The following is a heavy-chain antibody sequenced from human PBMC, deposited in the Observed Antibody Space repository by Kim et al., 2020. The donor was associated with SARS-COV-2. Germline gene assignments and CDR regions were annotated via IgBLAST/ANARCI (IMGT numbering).Heavy chain of an antibody. CDR3: GTAANHYDYYYMDV. D-gene: IGHD5-18*01. Sequence: GGSLRLSCAASGFTVSSNYMSWVRQAPGKGLEWVSAIYSGGSTYYADSVKGRFTISRHNSKNTLYLQMNSLRAGDTAVYYCGTAANHYDYYYMDVWGKGTTVTVSS. J-gene: IGHJ6*03. CDR1: GFTVSSNY. V-gene: IGHV3-53*04. CDR2: IYSGGST.